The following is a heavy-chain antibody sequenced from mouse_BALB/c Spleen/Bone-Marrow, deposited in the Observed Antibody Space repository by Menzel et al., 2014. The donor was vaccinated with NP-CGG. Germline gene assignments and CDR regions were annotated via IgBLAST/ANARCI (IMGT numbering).Heavy chain of an antibody. J-gene: IGHJ4*01. Sequence: VQLQQPGPELVKPGASVKIPCKASGYTFTDYNMDWVKQSHGKSLEWIGDINPNNGGTICNQKFKGKATLTVDKSSSTAYMELRSLTSEDTAVYYCAREVRRFYAMDYWGQGTSVTVSS. D-gene: IGHD2-14*01. CDR3: AREVRRFYAMDY. CDR1: GYTFTDYN. CDR2: INPNNGGT. V-gene: IGHV1-18*01.